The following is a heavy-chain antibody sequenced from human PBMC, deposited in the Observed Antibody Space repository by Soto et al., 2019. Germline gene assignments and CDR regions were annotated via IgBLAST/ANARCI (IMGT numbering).Heavy chain of an antibody. V-gene: IGHV5-51*01. J-gene: IGHJ5*02. CDR2: IYPDDSDT. Sequence: GESLKISCKGSGYSFTNYWICWVRQMPGKGLEWMGMIYPDDSDTKYSPSFQGQVTFSADKSINTAYLQWSSLKASDTAIYYCARLEWLSLAAWFDPCGQGTLVTVSS. D-gene: IGHD3-3*01. CDR3: ARLEWLSLAAWFDP. CDR1: GYSFTNYW.